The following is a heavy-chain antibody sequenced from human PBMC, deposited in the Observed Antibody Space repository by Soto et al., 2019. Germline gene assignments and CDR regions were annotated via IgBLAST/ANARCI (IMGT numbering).Heavy chain of an antibody. CDR2: IYHTGKT. Sequence: SETLSLTCTVSGDAIYVGGYYWTWIRQHRGKGLDLIGYIYHTGKTYYSPSLESRVTMSVETSKNQFPLKLASVTAADTAVYYRARWGDYGGNSKYYFDYWGQGTLVTVSS. CDR1: GDAIYVGGYY. J-gene: IGHJ4*02. D-gene: IGHD4-17*01. CDR3: ARWGDYGGNSKYYFDY. V-gene: IGHV4-31*03.